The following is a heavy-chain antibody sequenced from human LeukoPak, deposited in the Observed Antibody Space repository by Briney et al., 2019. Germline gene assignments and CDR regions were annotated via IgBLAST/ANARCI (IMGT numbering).Heavy chain of an antibody. J-gene: IGHJ6*03. CDR2: IIPTFGRA. CDR3: ARDLSSTVYYYYYMDV. CDR1: GGTFISYA. Sequence: SVKVSCKASGGTFISYAISWVRQAPGQGGEGMGGIIPTFGRANYAQKFQGRVTITADESTSTAYMELSSLRSEDTAVYYCARDLSSTVYYYYYMDVWGKGTTVTVSS. D-gene: IGHD4-11*01. V-gene: IGHV1-69*01.